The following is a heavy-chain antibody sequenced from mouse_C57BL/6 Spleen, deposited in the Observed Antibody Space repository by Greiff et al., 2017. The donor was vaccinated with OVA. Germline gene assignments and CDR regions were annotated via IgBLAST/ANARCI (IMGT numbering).Heavy chain of an antibody. CDR3: ARDGYYPYYAMDD. J-gene: IGHJ4*01. V-gene: IGHV5-4*01. CDR1: GFTFSSYA. D-gene: IGHD2-3*01. Sequence: EVKLVESGGGLVKPGGSLKLSCAASGFTFSSYAMSWVRQTPEKRLEWVATISDGGSYTYYPDNVKGRFTISRDNAKNNLYLQMSHLKSEDTAMYYCARDGYYPYYAMDDWGQGTSVTVSS. CDR2: ISDGGSYT.